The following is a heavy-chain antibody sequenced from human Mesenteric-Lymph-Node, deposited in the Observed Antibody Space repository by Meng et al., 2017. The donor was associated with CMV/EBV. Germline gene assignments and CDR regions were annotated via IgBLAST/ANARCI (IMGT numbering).Heavy chain of an antibody. D-gene: IGHD3-10*01. Sequence: GESLKISCTVSGFTASHMNWVRQAPGKGPEWISVICSGDTTHYAHSVKDRFTISRDNSMNTLYLQMSSLRAEDTATYYCAANLVWFGGQGTMVTVSS. CDR3: AANLVWF. J-gene: IGHJ3*01. CDR2: ICSGDTT. V-gene: IGHV3-53*01. CDR1: GFTASH.